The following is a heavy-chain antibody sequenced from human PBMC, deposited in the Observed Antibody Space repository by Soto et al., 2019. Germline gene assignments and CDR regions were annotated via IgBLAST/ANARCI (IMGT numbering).Heavy chain of an antibody. CDR1: GFTLSRHG. V-gene: IGHV3-21*06. CDR2: ISSTTNYI. CDR3: ARESEDLTSNFDY. J-gene: IGHJ4*02. Sequence: PGEPQGISWAASGFTLSRHGMNWVRQAPGKGLEWVSSISSTTNYIYYGDSMKGRFTISRDNAKNSLYLEMNSLRAEDTALYYCARESEDLTSNFDYWGQGTLVTGSS.